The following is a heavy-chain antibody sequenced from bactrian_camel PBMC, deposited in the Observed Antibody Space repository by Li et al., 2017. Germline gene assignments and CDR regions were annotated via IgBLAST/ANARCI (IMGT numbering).Heavy chain of an antibody. CDR2: INAHDQP. D-gene: IGHD3*01. CDR3: AAPTVYGCPAHQSGYTY. Sequence: HVQLVESGGGSVQAGGSLRLSCQASDDAYKRGCMAWFRQAPGKEREGVALINAHDQPNYADSVKGRFTIARDEARTTVYLQMNTLKPEDTGTYYCAAPTVYGCPAHQSGYTYWGQGTQVTVS. J-gene: IGHJ4*01. V-gene: IGHV3S53*01. CDR1: DDAYKRGC.